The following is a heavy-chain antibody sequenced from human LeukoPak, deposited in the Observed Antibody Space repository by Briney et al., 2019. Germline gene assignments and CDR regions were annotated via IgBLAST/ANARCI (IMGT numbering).Heavy chain of an antibody. J-gene: IGHJ4*02. CDR3: ARVLWFGELLYYFDY. Sequence: PRASVKVSCKASGGTFSSYAISWVRQAPGQGLEWRGRLIPIFGTANYAQKFQGRVTITADESTSTAYMELSSLRSEDTAVYYCARVLWFGELLYYFDYWAREPWSPSPQ. V-gene: IGHV1-69*13. CDR1: GGTFSSYA. D-gene: IGHD3-10*01. CDR2: LIPIFGTA.